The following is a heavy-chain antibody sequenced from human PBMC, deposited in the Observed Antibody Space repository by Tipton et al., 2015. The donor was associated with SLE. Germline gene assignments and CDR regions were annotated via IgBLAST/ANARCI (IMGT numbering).Heavy chain of an antibody. CDR1: GFTFSSYA. CDR2: INSNGGRT. D-gene: IGHD3-3*01. J-gene: IGHJ5*02. V-gene: IGHV3-64*01. CDR3: ARDQANDFWSGNYGNNWFDT. Sequence: SLRLSCAASGFTFSSYAMHWVHQAPGKGLEYVSAINSNGGRTYYAKSVKGRFTISRDNSKNTLYLQMGSLRAEDMAVYYCARDQANDFWSGNYGNNWFDTWGQGTLVTVAS.